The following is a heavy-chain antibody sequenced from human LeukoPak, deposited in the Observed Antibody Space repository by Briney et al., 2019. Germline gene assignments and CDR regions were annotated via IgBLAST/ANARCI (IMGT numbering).Heavy chain of an antibody. D-gene: IGHD3-3*01. CDR1: GYTFTGYY. Sequence: ASVKVPCKASGYTFTGYYMHWLRQAPGQGLEGMGWINPNSGGTNYAQKFQGRVTMTRDTSISTAYMELSRLRSDDTAVYYCARDWQPVRFLEWPYSGDYYYMDVWGKGTTVTVSS. CDR2: INPNSGGT. J-gene: IGHJ6*03. V-gene: IGHV1-2*02. CDR3: ARDWQPVRFLEWPYSGDYYYMDV.